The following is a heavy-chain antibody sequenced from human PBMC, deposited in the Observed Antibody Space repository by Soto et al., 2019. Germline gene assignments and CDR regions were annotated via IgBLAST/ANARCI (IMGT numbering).Heavy chain of an antibody. V-gene: IGHV1-18*01. CDR3: ARAIPADIVVVVAATPLYYYYMDV. CDR1: GYTFTSYG. J-gene: IGHJ6*03. Sequence: ASVKVSCKASGYTFTSYGISWVRQAPGQGLEWMGWISAYNGNTNYAQKLQGRVTMTTDTSTSTAYMELRSLRSDDTAVYYCARAIPADIVVVVAATPLYYYYMDVWGKGTTVTVSS. D-gene: IGHD2-15*01. CDR2: ISAYNGNT.